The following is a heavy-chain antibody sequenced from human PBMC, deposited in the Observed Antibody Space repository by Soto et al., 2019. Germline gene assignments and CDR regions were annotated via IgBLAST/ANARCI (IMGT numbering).Heavy chain of an antibody. V-gene: IGHV6-1*01. Sequence: KQSQTLSLTCAISGDSVSSNSAAWNWIRQSPSRGLEWLGRTYYRSKWYNDYAVSVKSRITINPDTSKNQFSLQLNSVTPEDTAVYYCARDKGRGYGIFASRYYYYIDVWGKGTTVTVSS. J-gene: IGHJ6*03. D-gene: IGHD3-3*01. CDR2: TYYRSKWYN. CDR3: ARDKGRGYGIFASRYYYYIDV. CDR1: GDSVSSNSAA.